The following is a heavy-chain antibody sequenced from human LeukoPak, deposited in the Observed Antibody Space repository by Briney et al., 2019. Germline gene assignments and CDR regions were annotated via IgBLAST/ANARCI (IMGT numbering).Heavy chain of an antibody. J-gene: IGHJ6*03. CDR3: ARWYGDYARYYYMDV. Sequence: ASVKVSCKASGYTFTSYGISWVRQASGQGLEWMGWISAYNGNTNYAQKLQGRVTMTTDTSTSTAYMELRSLRSDDTAVYYCARWYGDYARYYYMDVWGKGTTVTVSS. CDR2: ISAYNGNT. D-gene: IGHD4-17*01. CDR1: GYTFTSYG. V-gene: IGHV1-18*01.